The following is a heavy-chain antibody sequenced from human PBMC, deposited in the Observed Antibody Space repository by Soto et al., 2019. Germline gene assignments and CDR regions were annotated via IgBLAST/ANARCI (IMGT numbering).Heavy chain of an antibody. J-gene: IGHJ4*02. Sequence: SGPTLVNPTQTLTLTCTFSGFSLSTSGMCVIWIRQPPGKALEWLARIDWDDDKFYSTSLKTRLAISKDTSENQVVLTMTNMDPVDTATYYCARIGTGTRSYFDFWGQGTLVTVSS. CDR1: GFSLSTSGMC. CDR3: ARIGTGTRSYFDF. CDR2: IDWDDDK. D-gene: IGHD1-1*01. V-gene: IGHV2-70*17.